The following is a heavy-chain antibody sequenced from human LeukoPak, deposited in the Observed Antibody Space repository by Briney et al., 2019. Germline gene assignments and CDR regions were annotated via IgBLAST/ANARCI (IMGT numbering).Heavy chain of an antibody. Sequence: GGSLRLSCAASGFTFSNAWMSWVRQAPGKGLEWVGRIKSKTDGGTTDYAAPVKGRFTISRDDSKNTLYLQMNSLKTEDTAVYYCTTVYCTNGVCYTSDYWGQGTLVTVSP. CDR3: TTVYCTNGVCYTSDY. CDR2: IKSKTDGGTT. V-gene: IGHV3-15*01. D-gene: IGHD2-8*01. J-gene: IGHJ4*02. CDR1: GFTFSNAW.